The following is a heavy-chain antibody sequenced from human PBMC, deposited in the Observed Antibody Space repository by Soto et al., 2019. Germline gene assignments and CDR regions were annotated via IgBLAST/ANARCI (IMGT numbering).Heavy chain of an antibody. J-gene: IGHJ6*02. CDR3: TRLDGSGSYYYYGMDV. CDR2: IRSKANSYAT. Sequence: EVQLVESGGGLVQPGGSLKLSCAASGFTFSGSAMHWVRQASGKGLEWVGRIRSKANSYATAYAASVKGRFTISRDDSKSSAYLQMNSLNTEDTAVYYCTRLDGSGSYYYYGMDVWGQGTTVTVSS. CDR1: GFTFSGSA. V-gene: IGHV3-73*02. D-gene: IGHD3-10*01.